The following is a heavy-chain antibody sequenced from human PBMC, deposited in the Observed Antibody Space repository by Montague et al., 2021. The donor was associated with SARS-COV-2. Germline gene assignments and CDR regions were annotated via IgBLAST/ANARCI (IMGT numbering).Heavy chain of an antibody. D-gene: IGHD6-13*01. Sequence: SETLSLTCTVSGGSISSSSYYWGWIRQLPGKGLEWIGSIYYSGSTYYNPSLKSRVTISVDTSKNQFSLKLSSVTAADTAVYYCARVGRQQLVRLSGMDVWGQGTTVTVSS. CDR3: ARVGRQQLVRLSGMDV. CDR1: GGSISSSSYY. V-gene: IGHV4-39*07. J-gene: IGHJ6*02. CDR2: IYYSGST.